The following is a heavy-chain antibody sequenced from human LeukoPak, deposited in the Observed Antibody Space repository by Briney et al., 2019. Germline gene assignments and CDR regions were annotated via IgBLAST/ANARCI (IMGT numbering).Heavy chain of an antibody. J-gene: IGHJ3*02. Sequence: KPSETLSLTCTVSGGSISSHYWTWIRQSPGKGLEWIGYISYSGSTNYNPSLKSRVTLSVDTSKNQFSLKLSSVTAADTAVYYCARDPTTVTKGFDIWGQGTTVTVSS. CDR1: GGSISSHY. CDR3: ARDPTTVTKGFDI. D-gene: IGHD4-17*01. CDR2: ISYSGST. V-gene: IGHV4-59*11.